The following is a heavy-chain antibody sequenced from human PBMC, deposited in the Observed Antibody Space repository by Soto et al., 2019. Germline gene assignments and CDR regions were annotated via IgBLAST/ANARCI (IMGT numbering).Heavy chain of an antibody. CDR3: AREIPAGTLDY. D-gene: IGHD2-2*01. CDR2: IKQDGSDK. J-gene: IGHJ4*02. Sequence: EVQVVESGGGLVQPGGSLRLSCAVSGFTFSGFWMSWVCQAPGKGLEWVANIKQDGSDKYYVDSVKGRFTISRDNAKNSLHRQMNSLGAEDTAVYYCAREIPAGTLDYWGQGTLVTVSS. V-gene: IGHV3-7*01. CDR1: GFTFSGFW.